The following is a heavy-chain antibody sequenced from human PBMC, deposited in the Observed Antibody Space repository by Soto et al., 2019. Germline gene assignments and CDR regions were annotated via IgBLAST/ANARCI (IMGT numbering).Heavy chain of an antibody. CDR3: ARDLRVTRIHYYYYGMDV. CDR2: SIPIFGTA. V-gene: IGHV1-69*01. D-gene: IGHD4-17*01. J-gene: IGHJ6*02. CDR1: GGTFSSYA. Sequence: QVQLVQSGAEVKKPGSSVKVSCKASGGTFSSYAISWVRQAPGQGLEWMGGSIPIFGTANYAQKFQGRVTITADESTSTAYMELSSLRSEDTAVYYCARDLRVTRIHYYYYGMDVWGQGTTVTVSS.